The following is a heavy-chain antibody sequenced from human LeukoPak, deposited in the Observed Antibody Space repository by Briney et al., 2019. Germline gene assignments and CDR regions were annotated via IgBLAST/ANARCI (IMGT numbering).Heavy chain of an antibody. V-gene: IGHV4-39*07. D-gene: IGHD1-26*01. CDR1: GGSISSSSYF. Sequence: SETLSLTCSVSGGSISSSSYFWGWIRQPSGKGLEWIASVHYSGSTYYNPSLKSRLTISVDTSKNQFSLELSSVTAADTAVYYCARGVNSGYFDYCGQGTLVTVSS. CDR2: VHYSGST. CDR3: ARGVNSGYFDY. J-gene: IGHJ4*02.